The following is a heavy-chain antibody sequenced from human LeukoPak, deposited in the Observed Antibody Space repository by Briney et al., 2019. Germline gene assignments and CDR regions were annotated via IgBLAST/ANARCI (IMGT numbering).Heavy chain of an antibody. CDR2: ISSSSSYI. Sequence: KPGGSLRLSCAASGFTFSSYSMNWVRQAPGKGLEWVSSISSSSSYIYYADSVKGRFTISRDNAKNSLYLQMNSLRAEDTAVYYCARDNKSSSWPDAFDIWGQGTMVTVSS. J-gene: IGHJ3*02. D-gene: IGHD6-13*01. V-gene: IGHV3-21*01. CDR1: GFTFSSYS. CDR3: ARDNKSSSWPDAFDI.